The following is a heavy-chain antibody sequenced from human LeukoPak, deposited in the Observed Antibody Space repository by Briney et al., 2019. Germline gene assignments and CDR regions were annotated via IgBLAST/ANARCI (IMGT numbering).Heavy chain of an antibody. J-gene: IGHJ6*02. Sequence: ASVKVSCKASGGTFSSYAISWVRQAPGQGLEWMGGIIPIFGTANYAQKFQGRVTITADESTSTAYMELSSLRSEDTAVYYCARESPSLLYYYYGMDVWGQGTTVTVSS. CDR2: IIPIFGTA. CDR1: GGTFSSYA. D-gene: IGHD2/OR15-2a*01. V-gene: IGHV1-69*13. CDR3: ARESPSLLYYYYGMDV.